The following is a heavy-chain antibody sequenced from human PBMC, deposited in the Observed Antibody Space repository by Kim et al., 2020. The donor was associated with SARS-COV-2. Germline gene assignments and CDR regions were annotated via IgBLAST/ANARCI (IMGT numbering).Heavy chain of an antibody. D-gene: IGHD3-10*01. V-gene: IGHV1-3*01. CDR2: INAGNGNT. Sequence: ASVKVSCKASGYTFTSYAMHWVRQAPGQRLEWMGWINAGNGNTKYSQKFQGRVTITRDTSASTAYMELSSLRSEDTAVYYCARVWVRGYYGSGSLGYWGQGTLVTVSS. CDR3: ARVWVRGYYGSGSLGY. CDR1: GYTFTSYA. J-gene: IGHJ4*02.